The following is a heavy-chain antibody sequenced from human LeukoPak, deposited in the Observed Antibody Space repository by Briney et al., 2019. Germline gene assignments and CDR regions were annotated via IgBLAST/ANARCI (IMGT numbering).Heavy chain of an antibody. J-gene: IGHJ3*02. V-gene: IGHV3-23*01. Sequence: PGGSLRLSCAASGFTFSKYAMSWVRQAPGKGLEWVSSISGNGGSTYYTASVKGRFTISRDNSNNSLYLQMNRLRAADTAIYYCAKATKNTGIGLGAFDMWGQGTMVTVSS. CDR2: ISGNGGST. CDR1: GFTFSKYA. CDR3: AKATKNTGIGLGAFDM. D-gene: IGHD5-18*01.